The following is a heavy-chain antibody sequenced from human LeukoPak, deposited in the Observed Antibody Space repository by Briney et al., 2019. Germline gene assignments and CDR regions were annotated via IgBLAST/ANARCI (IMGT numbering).Heavy chain of an antibody. V-gene: IGHV1-69*10. Sequence: SVKVSCKASGRTFSSYAISWVRQAPGQGLEWMGGIIPIFGIANYAQKFQGRVTITADKSTSTAYMELSSLRSEDTAVYYCVCGGFYDISPRGAFDIWGQGTMVTVSS. CDR1: GRTFSSYA. D-gene: IGHD3-9*01. CDR2: IIPIFGIA. J-gene: IGHJ3*02. CDR3: VCGGFYDISPRGAFDI.